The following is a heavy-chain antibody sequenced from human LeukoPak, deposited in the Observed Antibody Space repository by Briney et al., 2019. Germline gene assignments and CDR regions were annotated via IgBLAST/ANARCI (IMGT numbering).Heavy chain of an antibody. Sequence: ASVKVSCKTSGYMFRNYGITWVRQAPGQGLEWMGWISTFNGHTKYTQSLRDRVTMTTDTSTSTIYMELRSLRSDDTAVYYCARGRGASMVRGVIKPKIFYYYMDVWGKGTTVTISS. CDR3: ARGRGASMVRGVIKPKIFYYYMDV. D-gene: IGHD3-10*01. CDR2: ISTFNGHT. CDR1: GYMFRNYG. J-gene: IGHJ6*03. V-gene: IGHV1-18*01.